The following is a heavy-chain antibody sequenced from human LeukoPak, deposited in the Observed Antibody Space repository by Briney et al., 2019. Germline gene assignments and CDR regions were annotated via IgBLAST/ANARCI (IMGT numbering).Heavy chain of an antibody. J-gene: IGHJ3*02. D-gene: IGHD3-9*01. V-gene: IGHV3-53*01. Sequence: GGSLRLSCAASGFTVSSNYMSWVRQAPGKGLEWVSVIYSGGSTYYADSVKGRFTISRDNSKNTLYLQMNSLRAEDTAVYYCAREGSRYFDWKGAFDIWGQGTMVTVSS. CDR3: AREGSRYFDWKGAFDI. CDR2: IYSGGST. CDR1: GFTVSSNY.